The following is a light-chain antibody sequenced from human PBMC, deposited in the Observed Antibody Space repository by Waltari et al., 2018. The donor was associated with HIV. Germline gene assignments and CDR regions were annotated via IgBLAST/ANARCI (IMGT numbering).Light chain of an antibody. CDR2: LNSDGSH. CDR1: SGHISYA. CDR3: QTWGTGIVL. J-gene: IGLJ2*01. V-gene: IGLV4-69*01. Sequence: GLTQSPSASASLGASVKLTCTLSSGHISYAIAWHQQQPEKGPRYLMKLNSDGSHTKGDGIPDRFSGSSSGAERYLTISSLQSDDEADYYCQTWGTGIVLFGGGTKVTVL.